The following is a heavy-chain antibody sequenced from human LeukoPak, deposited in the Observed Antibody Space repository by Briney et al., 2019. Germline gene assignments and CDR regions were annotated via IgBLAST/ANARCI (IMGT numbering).Heavy chain of an antibody. CDR2: INPISGGT. D-gene: IGHD2/OR15-2a*01. CDR3: ARGPNTSYWFDP. J-gene: IGHJ5*02. V-gene: IGHV1-2*02. CDR1: GYTFTVSY. Sequence: ASVTVSCTASGYTFTVSYIHWVRQAPGQGLEWMGWINPISGGTNYAQNFQGRVTMTRDTSITTTYMELSRLTSDDTAVYYCARGPNTSYWFDPWGQGTLVTVSS.